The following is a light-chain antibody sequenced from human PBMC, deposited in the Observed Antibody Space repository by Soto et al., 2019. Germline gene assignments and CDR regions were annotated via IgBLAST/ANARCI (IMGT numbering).Light chain of an antibody. CDR2: LDSDGSH. CDR3: QTWGTGIHVV. Sequence: QLVLPPSPSASASLGASVKLTCTLSSGHSSYAIAWHQQQPEKGPRYLMKLDSDGSHTKGDAIPDRFSGSSSGAERYLTISSLQSEDEADYYCQTWGTGIHVVFGGRTKRTVL. J-gene: IGLJ2*01. CDR1: SGHSSYA. V-gene: IGLV4-69*01.